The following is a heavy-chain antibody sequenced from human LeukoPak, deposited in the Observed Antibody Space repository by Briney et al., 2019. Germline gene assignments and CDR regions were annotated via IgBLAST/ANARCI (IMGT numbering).Heavy chain of an antibody. Sequence: GGSLTLSCAASGFTFNSYAMSWVRQAPGEGLEWVSAISGSDGRTYYAGSVKGRFTISRDNSKNTLYLQMNSLRAEDTAVYYCATPTAVAAGYWGQGTLVTVSS. CDR3: ATPTAVAAGY. V-gene: IGHV3-23*01. J-gene: IGHJ4*02. D-gene: IGHD2-15*01. CDR1: GFTFNSYA. CDR2: ISGSDGRT.